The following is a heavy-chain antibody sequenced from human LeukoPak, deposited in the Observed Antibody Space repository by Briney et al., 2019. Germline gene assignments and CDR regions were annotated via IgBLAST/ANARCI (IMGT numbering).Heavy chain of an antibody. V-gene: IGHV1-69*05. CDR1: GGTFSSYA. Sequence: ASVKVSCKASGGTFSSYAISWVRQAPGQGLELMGGIIPIFGTANYGQKFQGRVTITTDESTSTAYMELSSLRSEDTAVYYCASKADVLLESLGAFDIWGQGTMVTVSS. CDR3: ASKADVLLESLGAFDI. CDR2: IIPIFGTA. D-gene: IGHD3-10*01. J-gene: IGHJ3*02.